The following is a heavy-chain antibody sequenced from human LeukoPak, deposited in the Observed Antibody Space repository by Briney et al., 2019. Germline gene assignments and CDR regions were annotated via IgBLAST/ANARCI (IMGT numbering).Heavy chain of an antibody. CDR2: LYSGGST. J-gene: IGHJ5*02. V-gene: IGHV3-66*04. CDR1: GFTVSSDY. Sequence: PGGSLRLSCAVSGFTVSSDYMSWVRQAPGKGLEWVSVLYSGGSTYYADSVKGRFSISRDNSENTLYLQMNSLRVEDTAVYYCARHDWFGPWGRGTLVTVSS. CDR3: ARHDWFGP.